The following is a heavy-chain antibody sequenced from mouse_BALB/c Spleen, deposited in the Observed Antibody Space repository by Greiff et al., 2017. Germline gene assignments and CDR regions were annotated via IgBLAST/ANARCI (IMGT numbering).Heavy chain of an antibody. CDR2: ISSGGGST. V-gene: IGHV5-12-1*01. CDR1: GFAFSSYD. Sequence: EVQLVESGGGLVKPGGSLKLSCAASGFAFSSYDMSWVRQTPEKRLEWVAYISSGGGSTYYPDTVKGRFTISRDNAKNTLYLQMSSLKSEDTAMYYCARPGLMEYYFDYWGQGTTLTVSS. CDR3: ARPGLMEYYFDY. J-gene: IGHJ2*01.